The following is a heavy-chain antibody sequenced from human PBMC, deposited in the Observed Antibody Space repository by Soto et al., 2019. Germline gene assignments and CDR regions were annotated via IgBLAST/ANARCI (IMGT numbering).Heavy chain of an antibody. V-gene: IGHV4-34*01. J-gene: IGHJ4*02. CDR2: INHSGST. Sequence: QVQLQQWGAGLLKPSETLSLTCAVYGGSFSGYYWSWIRQPPGKGLEWIGEINHSGSTNYNPSLKSRVTISVDTSKTQFSLKLSSVTAADTAVYYCARGQDIVVVVAAGFDSWGQGTLVTVSS. CDR1: GGSFSGYY. D-gene: IGHD2-15*01. CDR3: ARGQDIVVVVAAGFDS.